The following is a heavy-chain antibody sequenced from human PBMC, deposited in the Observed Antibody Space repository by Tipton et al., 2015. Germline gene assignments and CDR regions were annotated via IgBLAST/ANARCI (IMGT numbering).Heavy chain of an antibody. J-gene: IGHJ3*02. Sequence: TLSLTCNVSGGSIVSSSYYWGWIRQPPGKGLEWIGSIYYSGTTYFNPSLKSRVTISVDTSKNQFSLKLSSVTDADTAVYYCARDKTFEAFDIWGQGTKVTVSS. D-gene: IGHD2/OR15-2a*01. CDR3: ARDKTFEAFDI. CDR2: IYYSGTT. CDR1: GGSIVSSSYY. V-gene: IGHV4-39*02.